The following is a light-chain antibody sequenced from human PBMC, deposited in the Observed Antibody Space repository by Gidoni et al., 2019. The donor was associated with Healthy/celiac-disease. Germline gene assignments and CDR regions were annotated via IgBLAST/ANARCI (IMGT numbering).Light chain of an antibody. CDR3: QQYGSSFWT. Sequence: EIVLTQSPGTLSLSPGERATLSCRDSQSVSSSYLAWYQQKPGQAPRLLIYGASSRATGIPDRFSGSGSGTDFTLTISRLEPEDFAVYYCQQYGSSFWTFGQGTKVEIK. CDR2: GAS. CDR1: QSVSSSY. V-gene: IGKV3-20*01. J-gene: IGKJ1*01.